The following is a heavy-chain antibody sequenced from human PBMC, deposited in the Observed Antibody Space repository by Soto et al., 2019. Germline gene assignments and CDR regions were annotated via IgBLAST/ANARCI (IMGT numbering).Heavy chain of an antibody. CDR1: GYTFTSYG. J-gene: IGHJ4*02. V-gene: IGHV1-18*01. D-gene: IGHD1-26*01. Sequence: QVQLVQSGAEVKKPGASVKVSCKASGYTFTSYGISWVRQAPGQGLEWMGWISAYNGNTNYAQKLQGRVTMNTDTSTSTAYIELRSLRSDDTAVYCCARVLLAVGAWQWGQGTMVTVSS. CDR2: ISAYNGNT. CDR3: ARVLLAVGAWQ.